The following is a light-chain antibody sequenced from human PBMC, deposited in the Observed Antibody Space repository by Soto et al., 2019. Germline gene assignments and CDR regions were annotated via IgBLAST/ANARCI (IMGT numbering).Light chain of an antibody. J-gene: IGKJ4*01. CDR2: GAS. CDR3: QQYNNWPPLT. V-gene: IGKV3-15*01. CDR1: QTISSS. Sequence: EIVLTQSPATLSLSPGERATLYCRASQTISSSLAWYQHKPGQAPRLLIYGASTRATGIPARFSGSGSGTEFTLTISSLQSEDFAVYYCQQYNNWPPLTFGGGTKVDIK.